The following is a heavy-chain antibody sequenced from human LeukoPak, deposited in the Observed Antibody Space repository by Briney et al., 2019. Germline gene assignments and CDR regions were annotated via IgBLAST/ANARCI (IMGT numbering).Heavy chain of an antibody. CDR1: GYTFTGYY. CDR3: ARDYLYGSGSFDY. D-gene: IGHD3-10*01. Sequence: ASVKVSCKASGYTFTGYYMHWVRQAPGQGLEWMGWINPNSGGTNYAQKFQGRDTMTRDTSISTAYMELSRLRSDDTAVYYCARDYLYGSGSFDYWGQGTLVTVSS. J-gene: IGHJ4*02. CDR2: INPNSGGT. V-gene: IGHV1-2*02.